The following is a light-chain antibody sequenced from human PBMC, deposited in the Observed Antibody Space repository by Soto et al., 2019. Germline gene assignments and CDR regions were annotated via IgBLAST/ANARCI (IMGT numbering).Light chain of an antibody. V-gene: IGLV2-14*03. J-gene: IGLJ1*01. CDR3: SSYTTRNTEV. CDR2: DVT. CDR1: SSYVGAFNY. Sequence: QSVLTQPASVSGSPGQSISISCIGTSSYVGAFNYVSWYQHHPGKAPQLIIYDVTSRPSGVSNRFSASKSGNMASLTISGLQAEDEADYYCSSYTTRNTEVFGTGTKVTVL.